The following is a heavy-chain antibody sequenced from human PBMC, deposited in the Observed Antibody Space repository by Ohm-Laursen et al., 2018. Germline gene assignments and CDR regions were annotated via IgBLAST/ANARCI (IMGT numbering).Heavy chain of an antibody. D-gene: IGHD3-10*01. CDR3: ARGWGGIDP. J-gene: IGHJ5*02. CDR2: IKQDGSDK. CDR1: GFTFSSYW. V-gene: IGHV3-7*01. Sequence: SLRLSCAASGFTFSSYWMSWVRQAPGKGLEWVANIKQDGSDKNYVDSVKGRFTISRDNAKNSVYLQMSGLRVEDTAIYYCARGWGGIDPWGQGTLVTVSS.